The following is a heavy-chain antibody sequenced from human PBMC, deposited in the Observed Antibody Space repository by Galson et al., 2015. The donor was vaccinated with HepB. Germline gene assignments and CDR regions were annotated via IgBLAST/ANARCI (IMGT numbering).Heavy chain of an antibody. D-gene: IGHD3-10*01. V-gene: IGHV3-74*01. CDR2: IDSDGSST. Sequence: SLRLSCATSGFTFTSYWMHWVRQAPGKGLVWVSRIDSDGSSTSYADSVQGRFTISRDNAKNTVYLQMNSLRAEDTAVYSCVRDPPHLRELFDYWGQGTLVTVSS. CDR1: GFTFTSYW. J-gene: IGHJ4*02. CDR3: VRDPPHLRELFDY.